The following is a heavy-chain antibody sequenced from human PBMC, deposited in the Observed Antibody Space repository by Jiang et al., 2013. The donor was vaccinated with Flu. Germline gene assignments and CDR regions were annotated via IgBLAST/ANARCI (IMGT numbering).Heavy chain of an antibody. CDR2: IIPVPDMS. CDR3: AKEEPAGPLAITGGGFHV. D-gene: IGHD1-14*01. V-gene: IGHV1-69*04. Sequence: VSCKASGGTLSYFVINWVRQAPGQGLEWLGRIIPVPDMSNYAQNFQGRLKFSADTSTSTVYMELNTLRSDDTAFYYCAKEEPAGPLAITGGGFHVWGQGTLVTVSS. J-gene: IGHJ4*02. CDR1: GGTLSYFV.